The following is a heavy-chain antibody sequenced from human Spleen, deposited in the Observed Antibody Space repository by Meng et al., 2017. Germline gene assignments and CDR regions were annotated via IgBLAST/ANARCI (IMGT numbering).Heavy chain of an antibody. J-gene: IGHJ4*02. D-gene: IGHD6-19*01. CDR2: IYHTGTT. Sequence: SEILSLTCAVSDESITSIYWWSWVRLSPGQGLEWIGEIYHTGTTNYNPSLKSRVTISVDKSRNQFALHLTSVTAADTAVYYCARGRSSGWFDYWGQGTLVTVSS. CDR3: ARGRSSGWFDY. V-gene: IGHV4-4*02. CDR1: DESITSIYW.